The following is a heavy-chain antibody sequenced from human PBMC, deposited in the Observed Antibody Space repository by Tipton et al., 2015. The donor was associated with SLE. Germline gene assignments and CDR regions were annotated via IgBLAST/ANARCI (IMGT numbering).Heavy chain of an antibody. CDR3: ARDHYYGSGSYED. J-gene: IGHJ4*02. V-gene: IGHV3-21*01. D-gene: IGHD3-10*01. Sequence: SLRLSCAASGFTFSSYSMNWVRQAPGKGLEWVSSISSSSSYIYYADSVKGRFTISRDNAKNSLYLQMNSLRAEDTAVYYCARDHYYGSGSYEDWGQGTLVTVSS. CDR1: GFTFSSYS. CDR2: ISSSSSYI.